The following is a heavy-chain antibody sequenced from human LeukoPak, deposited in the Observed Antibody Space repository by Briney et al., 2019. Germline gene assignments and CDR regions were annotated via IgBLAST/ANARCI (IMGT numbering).Heavy chain of an antibody. Sequence: GGSLGLSCAASGFTFSSYAMSWVRQAPGKGLEWVSSISGSGGSTYYADSVKGRFTISRDNSKNTLYLQMNSLRAEDTAVYYCAKGRLNIAAAVDFDYWGQGTLVTVSS. V-gene: IGHV3-23*01. D-gene: IGHD6-13*01. CDR3: AKGRLNIAAAVDFDY. J-gene: IGHJ4*02. CDR1: GFTFSSYA. CDR2: ISGSGGST.